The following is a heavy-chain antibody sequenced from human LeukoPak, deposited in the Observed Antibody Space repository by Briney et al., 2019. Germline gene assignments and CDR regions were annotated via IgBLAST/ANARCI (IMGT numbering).Heavy chain of an antibody. CDR1: GFTFTSYW. CDR2: VNSDGSST. Sequence: GGSLRLSCAASGFTFTSYWMHWVRQAPGKGLVWVSRVNSDGSSTTYADSVKGRFTISRHNAKNTLYLQMNSLRAEDTAVYYCARGRYYGMDVWGQGTTVTVSS. V-gene: IGHV3-74*01. CDR3: ARGRYYGMDV. J-gene: IGHJ6*02.